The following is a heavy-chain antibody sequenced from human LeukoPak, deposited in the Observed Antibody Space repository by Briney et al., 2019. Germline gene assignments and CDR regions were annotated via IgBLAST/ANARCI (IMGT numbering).Heavy chain of an antibody. CDR2: IYYSGST. V-gene: IGHV4-59*01. D-gene: IGHD3-22*01. J-gene: IGHJ4*02. CDR3: AREGSGYPFDY. CDR1: GGSISNYF. Sequence: PSETLSLTCAVFGGSISNYFWSWIRQPPGQGLEWIGYIYYSGSTNYNPSLKSRVTISVDTSKNQFSLKLSSVTAADTAVYYCAREGSGYPFDYWGQGTLVTVSS.